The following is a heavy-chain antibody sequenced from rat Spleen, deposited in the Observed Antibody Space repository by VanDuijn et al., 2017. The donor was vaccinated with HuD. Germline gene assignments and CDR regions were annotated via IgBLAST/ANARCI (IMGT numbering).Heavy chain of an antibody. CDR1: GFTFSNYD. CDR2: ISTGGGNT. CDR3: ARHYGGYSEYVMDA. D-gene: IGHD1-11*01. Sequence: EVQLVESGGGLVQPGRSLKLSCAASGFTFSNYDMAWVRQAPTKGLEWVASISTGGGNTYYRDSVKGRFTISRDNAKSNLYLQMDSLRSEDTATYYCARHYGGYSEYVMDAWGQGASVTVSS. J-gene: IGHJ4*01. V-gene: IGHV5S23*01.